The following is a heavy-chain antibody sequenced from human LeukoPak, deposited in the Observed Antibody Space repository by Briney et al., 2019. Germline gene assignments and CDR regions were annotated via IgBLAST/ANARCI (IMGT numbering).Heavy chain of an antibody. J-gene: IGHJ4*02. V-gene: IGHV3-73*01. CDR2: IRSKANSYAT. CDR3: TYPGGDYVSGALSY. Sequence: GGSLRLSCAASGFTFSGSAIHWVRQASGKGLEWVGRIRSKANSYATAFPASVEGTFTISRDDSKNTAFLQMNSLKTEDTALYYCTYPGGDYVSGALSYWGLGTLVTVSS. CDR1: GFTFSGSA. D-gene: IGHD4-17*01.